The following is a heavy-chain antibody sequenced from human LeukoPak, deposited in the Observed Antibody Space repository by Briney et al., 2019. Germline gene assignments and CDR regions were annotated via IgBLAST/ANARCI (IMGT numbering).Heavy chain of an antibody. Sequence: GASXKVSCKASGYTFTSYGISWVRQAPGQGLEWMGWISAYNGNTNYAQKLQGRVTMTTDTSTSTAYMELRSLRSDDTAVYYCARRLYYYDSSGYYYVGAFDIWGQGTMVTVSS. D-gene: IGHD3-22*01. CDR2: ISAYNGNT. CDR1: GYTFTSYG. CDR3: ARRLYYYDSSGYYYVGAFDI. V-gene: IGHV1-18*01. J-gene: IGHJ3*02.